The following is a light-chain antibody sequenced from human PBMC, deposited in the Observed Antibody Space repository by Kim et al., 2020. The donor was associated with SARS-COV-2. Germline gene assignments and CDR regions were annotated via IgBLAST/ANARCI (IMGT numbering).Light chain of an antibody. CDR1: QGSNNH. Sequence: APVVTRITISGRTQQGSNNHLAWFQQKPGRSPKSLIYATSSLQSGVPSKFSGSGSGTDFTLTISSLQPEDFATYYCQQYDSYPWTFGQGTKVEIK. V-gene: IGKV1-16*02. CDR2: ATS. J-gene: IGKJ1*01. CDR3: QQYDSYPWT.